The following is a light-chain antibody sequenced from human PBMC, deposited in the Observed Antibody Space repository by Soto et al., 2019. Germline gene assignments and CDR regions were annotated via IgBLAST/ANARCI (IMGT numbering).Light chain of an antibody. J-gene: IGKJ2*01. CDR3: QQRSSWPT. CDR1: QSVNSY. Sequence: EIVLTQSPATLSLSLGERATLSCRASQSVNSYLAWYQQKCGQAPRLLIYDTSNRATGIPDRFSGSGSGTDFTLTISSLEPEDFAVYYCQQRSSWPTFGQGTRLEIK. V-gene: IGKV3-11*01. CDR2: DTS.